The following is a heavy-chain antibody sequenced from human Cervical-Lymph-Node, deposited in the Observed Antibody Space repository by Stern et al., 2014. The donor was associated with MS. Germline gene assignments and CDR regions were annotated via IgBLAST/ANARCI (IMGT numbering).Heavy chain of an antibody. CDR3: SREPRLTDY. J-gene: IGHJ4*02. D-gene: IGHD2-21*01. V-gene: IGHV3-11*01. Sequence: VQLVESGGGLVKPGGSLRLSCVASGFTFSAHSMSWVRPAPGRGLEFVSYISNSGSFVSYADSVKGRFTIARDNAKDSRYLQMNSLRAEDTAVYYCSREPRLTDYWGQGTLVSVAS. CDR2: ISNSGSFV. CDR1: GFTFSAHS.